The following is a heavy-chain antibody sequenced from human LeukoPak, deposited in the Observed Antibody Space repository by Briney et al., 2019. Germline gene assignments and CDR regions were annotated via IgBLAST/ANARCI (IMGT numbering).Heavy chain of an antibody. CDR3: ARLSGTYFTLDY. CDR1: GYSISSGYY. J-gene: IGHJ4*02. CDR2: IYHSGST. Sequence: SETLSLTCAVPGYSISSGYYWGWIRQPPGKGLESIGTIYHSGSTYYNPSLKSRVTISVDTSKNQFSLKLSSVTAADTAVYYCARLSGTYFTLDYWGQGTLVTVSS. V-gene: IGHV4-38-2*01. D-gene: IGHD1-26*01.